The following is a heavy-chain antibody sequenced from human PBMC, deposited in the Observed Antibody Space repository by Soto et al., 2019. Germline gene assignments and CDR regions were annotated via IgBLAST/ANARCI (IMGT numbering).Heavy chain of an antibody. D-gene: IGHD3-16*02. CDR1: GGSFSGYY. CDR3: ARLRGSIENPDYYYYGMDV. V-gene: IGHV4-34*01. CDR2: INHSGST. J-gene: IGHJ6*02. Sequence: SETLSLTCAVYGGSFSGYYWSWIRQPPGKGLEWIGEINHSGSTNYNPSLKSRVTISIDTSKNQFSLKLSSVTAADTAVYYCARLRGSIENPDYYYYGMDVWGQGTTVTVSS.